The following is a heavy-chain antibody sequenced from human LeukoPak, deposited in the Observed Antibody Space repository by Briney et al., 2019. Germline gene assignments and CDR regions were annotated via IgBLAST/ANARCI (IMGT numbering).Heavy chain of an antibody. CDR2: IGGSGQNT. Sequence: PGGSLRLSCAASGFTFSIYAMSWVRQAPGKGLEWVSAIGGSGQNTNYADSVKGRFTISRDNSRNTLYLDMNTLRAEDTAVYYCAKTVTTQAYYWYFDLWGRGTLVTVSS. CDR1: GFTFSIYA. D-gene: IGHD4-17*01. V-gene: IGHV3-23*01. CDR3: AKTVTTQAYYWYFDL. J-gene: IGHJ2*01.